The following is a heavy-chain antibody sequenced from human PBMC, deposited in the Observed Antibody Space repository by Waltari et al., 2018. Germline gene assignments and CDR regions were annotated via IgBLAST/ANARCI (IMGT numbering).Heavy chain of an antibody. Sequence: QVQLVQSGAEVKKPGASVKVLCKASGYTFTGYYMHGVRQAPGQGLEWMGRINPNSGGTSYAQKLQGRVTMTRDTAISTAYMELSRLRSDDTAVYYCARYINSEWETLGFDYWGQGTLVTVSS. CDR1: GYTFTGYY. CDR2: INPNSGGT. D-gene: IGHD1-26*01. J-gene: IGHJ4*02. V-gene: IGHV1-2*06. CDR3: ARYINSEWETLGFDY.